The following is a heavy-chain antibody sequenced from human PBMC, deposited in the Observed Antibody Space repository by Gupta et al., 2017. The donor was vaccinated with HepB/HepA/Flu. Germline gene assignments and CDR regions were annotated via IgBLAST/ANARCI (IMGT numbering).Heavy chain of an antibody. J-gene: IGHJ4*02. CDR1: GFILRNYW. CDR2: IDHDGSGT. Sequence: EVQLVESGGGLVQPGGSLRLSCAASGFILRNYWMHWVRQAPGKGLVWVARIDHDGSGTTYADSVKGRFTISRDNTKNTLYLQMSGLRAEDTAVYYCASLARPPHYDHVWVYWGQGALVTVSS. V-gene: IGHV3-74*01. D-gene: IGHD3-16*01. CDR3: ASLARPPHYDHVWVY.